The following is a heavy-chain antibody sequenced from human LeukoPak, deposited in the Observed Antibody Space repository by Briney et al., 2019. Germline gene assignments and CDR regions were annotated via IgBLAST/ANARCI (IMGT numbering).Heavy chain of an antibody. Sequence: PSETLSLTCTVSGGSISSGSYYWSWIRQPAGKGLEWIGQINPSRNTNYNPSLKSRVTISVDTSKKQFSLKLSSVTAADTAVYFCARVYYGRTYDYWYFDLWGRGTLVTVSS. CDR1: GGSISSGSYY. CDR2: INPSRNT. CDR3: ARVYYGRTYDYWYFDL. V-gene: IGHV4-61*10. J-gene: IGHJ2*01. D-gene: IGHD3-10*01.